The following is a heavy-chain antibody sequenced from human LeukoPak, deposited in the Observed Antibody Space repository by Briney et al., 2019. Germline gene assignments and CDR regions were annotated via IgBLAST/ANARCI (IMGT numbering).Heavy chain of an antibody. CDR2: ITYSGSI. CDR1: GGSFSGKY. J-gene: IGHJ4*02. CDR3: ARDLMT. V-gene: IGHV4-34*01. Sequence: SETLSLTCAVSGGSFSGKYWTWVRQPPGKGLEWIGEITYSGSIYYNPSLKSRVTISVDTSKNQFSLKLNSVTAADTAVYYCARDLMTWGQGTLVTVSS.